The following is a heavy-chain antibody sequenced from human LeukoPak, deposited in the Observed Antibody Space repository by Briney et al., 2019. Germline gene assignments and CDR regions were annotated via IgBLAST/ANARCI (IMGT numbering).Heavy chain of an antibody. D-gene: IGHD2-2*02. CDR1: GYTFTSYD. CDR2: MNPNSGNT. Sequence: ASVKVSCKASGYTFTSYDINWVRQATGQGLEWMGWMNPNSGNTGYAQKFQGRVTITRNTSISTAYMELSSLRSEDTAVYYCARWGYCSSTSCYTNYYYYYYMDVWGKGTTVTVSS. V-gene: IGHV1-8*03. J-gene: IGHJ6*03. CDR3: ARWGYCSSTSCYTNYYYYYYMDV.